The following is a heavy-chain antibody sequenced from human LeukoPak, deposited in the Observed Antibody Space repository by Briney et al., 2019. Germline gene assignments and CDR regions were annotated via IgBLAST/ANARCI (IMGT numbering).Heavy chain of an antibody. CDR3: ARDQGDFWTHYRCLEY. J-gene: IGHJ4*02. Sequence: GQSLRLSCEASGFSFDRYAMHWVRQAPGKGLEWMALISYDETNEFYADSVKGRFTISRDNSKNTVYLQMNSLRLEDTAVYYCARDQGDFWTHYRCLEYWGQGALVSVSA. CDR2: ISYDETNE. V-gene: IGHV3-30*04. CDR1: GFSFDRYA. D-gene: IGHD3/OR15-3a*01.